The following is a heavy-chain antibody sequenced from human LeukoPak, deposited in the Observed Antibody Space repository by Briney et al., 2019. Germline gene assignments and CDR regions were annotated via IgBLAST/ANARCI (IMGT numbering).Heavy chain of an antibody. D-gene: IGHD3-22*01. CDR2: IYSGGST. CDR3: AKDDYYDSSGYSLDY. Sequence: PGGSLRLSCAASGFTVSSNYMSWVRQAPGKGLEWVSIIYSGGSTYYADSVKGRFTISRDNSKNTLYLQMNSLRAEDTAVYYCAKDDYYDSSGYSLDYWGQGTLVTVSS. J-gene: IGHJ4*02. CDR1: GFTVSSNY. V-gene: IGHV3-53*01.